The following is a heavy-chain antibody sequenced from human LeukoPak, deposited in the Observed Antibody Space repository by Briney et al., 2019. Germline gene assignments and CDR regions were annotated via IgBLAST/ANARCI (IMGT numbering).Heavy chain of an antibody. V-gene: IGHV3-30*03. CDR3: ATYYYDSSGSPFDY. CDR2: ISYDGSNK. D-gene: IGHD3-22*01. Sequence: GGSLRLSCAASGFTFSSYGMHWVRQAPGKGLEWVAVISYDGSNKYYADSVKGRFTISKDNSKNTLYLQMNSLRAEDTAVYYCATYYYDSSGSPFDYWGQGTLVTVSS. CDR1: GFTFSSYG. J-gene: IGHJ4*02.